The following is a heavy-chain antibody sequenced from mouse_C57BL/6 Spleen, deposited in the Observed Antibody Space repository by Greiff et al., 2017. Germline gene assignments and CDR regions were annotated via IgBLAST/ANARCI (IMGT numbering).Heavy chain of an antibody. CDR2: IYPGDGDT. CDR3: ARSRGNPYAMDY. J-gene: IGHJ4*01. D-gene: IGHD2-1*01. CDR1: GYAFSSSW. V-gene: IGHV1-82*01. Sequence: VQLQQSGPELVKPGASVKISCTASGYAFSSSWMNWVKQRPGKGLEWIGRIYPGDGDTNYNGKFKGKATLTADKSSSTVYLQLSSLTSEDSAVYFCARSRGNPYAMDYWGQGTSVTVSS.